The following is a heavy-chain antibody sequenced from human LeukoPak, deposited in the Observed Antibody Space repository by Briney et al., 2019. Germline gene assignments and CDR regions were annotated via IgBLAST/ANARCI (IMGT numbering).Heavy chain of an antibody. J-gene: IGHJ3*02. V-gene: IGHV3-30-3*01. CDR1: GFTFSNTW. Sequence: GGSLRLSCAASGFTFSNTWMHWVRQAPGKGLEWVAVISYAGSNKYYADSVKGRFTISRDNSKNTLYLQMNSLRAEDTAVYYCARATVTTAYDAFDIWGQGTMVTVSS. CDR2: ISYAGSNK. D-gene: IGHD4-17*01. CDR3: ARATVTTAYDAFDI.